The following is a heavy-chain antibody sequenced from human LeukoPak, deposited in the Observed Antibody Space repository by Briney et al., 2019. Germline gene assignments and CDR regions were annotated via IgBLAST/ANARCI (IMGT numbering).Heavy chain of an antibody. CDR2: INHNAQYT. CDR1: GFSFSTFV. J-gene: IGHJ4*02. D-gene: IGHD2-15*01. Sequence: PGGSLRLSCAASGFSFSTFVMTWVRQAPGKGLESVATINHNAQYTYYADSVKGRFTISRDNSKNTLDLQMSSLRAEDTAVYYCAKGSASSRPYYFDYWGQGALVTVSS. V-gene: IGHV3-23*01. CDR3: AKGSASSRPYYFDY.